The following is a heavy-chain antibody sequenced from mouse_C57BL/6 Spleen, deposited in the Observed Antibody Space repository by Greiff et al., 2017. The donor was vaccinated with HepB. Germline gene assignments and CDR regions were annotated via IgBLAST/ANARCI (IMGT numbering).Heavy chain of an antibody. Sequence: EVKLVESGGGLVKPGGSLKLSCAASGFTFSSYAMSWVRQTPEKRLGWVATISDGGSYTYYPDNVKGRFTISRDNAKNNLYLQMSHLKSEDTAMYYCAREGSSYSIDYWGQGTTLTVSS. D-gene: IGHD1-1*01. V-gene: IGHV5-4*01. CDR1: GFTFSSYA. CDR3: AREGSSYSIDY. J-gene: IGHJ2*01. CDR2: ISDGGSYT.